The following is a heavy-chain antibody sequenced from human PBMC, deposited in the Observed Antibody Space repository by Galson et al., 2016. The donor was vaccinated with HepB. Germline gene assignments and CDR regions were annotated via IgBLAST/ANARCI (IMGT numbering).Heavy chain of an antibody. CDR3: VRAPALPAPSP. J-gene: IGHJ5*02. Sequence: SLRLSCAASGFTVSSTYMTWVRQAPGKGPEWVSLISYGGTTYYAESVKGRFTISRDNSNNILYLQMNSLRAEDTAVYYCVRAPALPAPSPWGQGTLVTVSS. CDR1: GFTVSSTY. CDR2: ISYGGTT. D-gene: IGHD2-2*02. V-gene: IGHV3-53*01.